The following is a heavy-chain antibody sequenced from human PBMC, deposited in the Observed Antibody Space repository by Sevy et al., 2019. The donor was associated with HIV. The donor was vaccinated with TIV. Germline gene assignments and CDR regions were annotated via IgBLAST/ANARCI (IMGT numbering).Heavy chain of an antibody. CDR3: ARTGIGISGLTGAMDV. CDR1: GFSFTSYE. J-gene: IGHJ6*02. Sequence: GGSLRLSCAASGFSFTSYEINWVRQAPGKGLEWVSYIISRGTTIYYADSVKGRFTISRDNAKNSLFLQMNSLGADDTAVYYCARTGIGISGLTGAMDVWGQGTTVTVSS. CDR2: IISRGTTI. V-gene: IGHV3-48*03. D-gene: IGHD2-15*01.